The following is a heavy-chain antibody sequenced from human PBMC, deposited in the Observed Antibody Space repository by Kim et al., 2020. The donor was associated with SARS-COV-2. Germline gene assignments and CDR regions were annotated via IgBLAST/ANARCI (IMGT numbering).Heavy chain of an antibody. Sequence: ASVKVSCKTSGHFFTRDSIHWVRQAPGQGLAWMGGIDCGNGNTIYSQKFQSRVTFTTDTSASTAYMELSFLRSEDSAVYYCLGGFYFDYWGQGTLVTVSS. CDR3: LGGFYFDY. CDR1: GHFFTRDS. D-gene: IGHD3-16*01. CDR2: IDCGNGNT. V-gene: IGHV1-3*01. J-gene: IGHJ4*02.